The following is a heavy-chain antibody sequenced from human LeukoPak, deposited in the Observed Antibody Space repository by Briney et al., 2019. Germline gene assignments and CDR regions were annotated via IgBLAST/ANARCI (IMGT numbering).Heavy chain of an antibody. J-gene: IGHJ5*02. V-gene: IGHV3-11*04. CDR1: GFTLRNYY. Sequence: GGSLRLSCVAYGFTLRNYYMSWVRQAPGKGLEWPADISGNGYTTHSADSVKGRFTISRDNAKNSLHLQLNSLRPDDTAVYYCARDEGTPSTWGQGTLVTVSS. D-gene: IGHD1-14*01. CDR2: ISGNGYTT. CDR3: ARDEGTPST.